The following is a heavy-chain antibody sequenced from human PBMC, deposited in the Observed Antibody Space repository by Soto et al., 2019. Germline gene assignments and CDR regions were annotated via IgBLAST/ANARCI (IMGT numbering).Heavy chain of an antibody. J-gene: IGHJ3*02. CDR1: GFTFSSYW. CDR2: IKQDGSEK. V-gene: IGHV3-7*03. Sequence: GGSLRLSCAASGFTFSSYWISWVRQAPGKGLEWVANIKQDGSEKYYVDSVKGRFTISRDNAKNSLYLQMNSLRAEDTAVYYCAREGLELRAFDIWGQGTMVTVSS. D-gene: IGHD1-7*01. CDR3: AREGLELRAFDI.